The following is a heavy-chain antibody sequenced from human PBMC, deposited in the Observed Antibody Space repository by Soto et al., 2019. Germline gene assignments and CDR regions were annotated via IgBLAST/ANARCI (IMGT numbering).Heavy chain of an antibody. D-gene: IGHD2-2*01. J-gene: IGHJ6*02. CDR2: IDPSGSYT. CDR1: GYSFTSYW. CDR3: ASERIVVVTAASQNYYYYYGMDV. Sequence: VESVKISCKDSGYSFTSYWIIWVRQMPGKGVEGMGSIDPSGSYTNYSPSFQGHVTISADKSISTAYLQWSSLKASDTAMYYCASERIVVVTAASQNYYYYYGMDVWGQGTTVTVSS. V-gene: IGHV5-10-1*01.